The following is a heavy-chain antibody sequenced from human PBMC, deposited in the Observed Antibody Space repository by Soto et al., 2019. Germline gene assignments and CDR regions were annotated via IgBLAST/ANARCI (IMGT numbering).Heavy chain of an antibody. V-gene: IGHV4-39*01. J-gene: IGHJ6*02. Sequence: PSETLSLTCTVSGGSISSSSYYWGWIRQPPGKGLEWIGSIYYSGSTYYNPSLKSRVTISVDTSKNQFSLKLSSVTAADTAVYYCARRMGSSSWRYYYYYGMDVWGQGTTVT. CDR1: GGSISSSSYY. D-gene: IGHD6-13*01. CDR2: IYYSGST. CDR3: ARRMGSSSWRYYYYYGMDV.